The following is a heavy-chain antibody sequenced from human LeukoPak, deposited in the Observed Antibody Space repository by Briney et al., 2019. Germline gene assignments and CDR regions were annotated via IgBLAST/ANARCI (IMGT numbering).Heavy chain of an antibody. CDR1: GLTFSSFW. J-gene: IGHJ4*02. D-gene: IGHD2-21*02. CDR2: IKQDGSEK. CDR3: ASVEAYCGGDCYG. V-gene: IGHV3-7*01. Sequence: GGSLRLSCAPSGLTFSSFWMRSVSQAPGKGLEWVANIKQDGSEKSYMDSVKGRFTISRENAKNPLYLQMNSRRAEDTAVYYCASVEAYCGGDCYGWGQGTLVTVSS.